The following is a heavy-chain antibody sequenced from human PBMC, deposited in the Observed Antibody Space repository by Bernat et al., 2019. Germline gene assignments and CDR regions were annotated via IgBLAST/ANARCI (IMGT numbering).Heavy chain of an antibody. D-gene: IGHD6-19*01. CDR1: GGSISSSSYY. J-gene: IGHJ6*03. CDR3: AGGGGSGWDYYYYYMDV. Sequence: QLQLQESGPGLVKPSETLSLTCTVSGGSISSSSYYWGWIRQPPGKGLGWIGSIYYSGSTYYNPSLKSRVTISVDTSKNQFSLKLSSVTAADTAVYYCAGGGGSGWDYYYYYMDVWGKGTTVTV. V-gene: IGHV4-39*01. CDR2: IYYSGST.